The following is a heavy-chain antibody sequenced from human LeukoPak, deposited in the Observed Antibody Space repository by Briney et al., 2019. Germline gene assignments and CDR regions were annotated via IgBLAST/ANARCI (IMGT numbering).Heavy chain of an antibody. CDR2: VYYSGST. V-gene: IGHV4-39*01. D-gene: IGHD1-26*01. CDR3: ARLKSGVGWFGP. CDR1: GGSISNSSYY. Sequence: SETLSLTCTVSGGSISNSSYYWGWIRQPLGRGLEWIGSVYYSGSTYSNPSLKSRVTISIDTSKNQFSLNLSSVTAADTAVYYCARLKSGVGWFGPWGQGTLVTVSS. J-gene: IGHJ5*02.